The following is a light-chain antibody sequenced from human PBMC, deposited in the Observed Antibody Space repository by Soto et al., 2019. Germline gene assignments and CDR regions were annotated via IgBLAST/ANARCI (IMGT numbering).Light chain of an antibody. CDR1: QSISSY. J-gene: IGKJ4*01. CDR3: QQSHRGPLT. CDR2: AVS. Sequence: DVQMTQSPSSLSASVGDRVTITCRASQSISSYLNWYQQKPGRAPRLLIYAVSILQSGVPSRFSGSGPGIDFTLTISGLQPEDFAVYYCQQSHRGPLTFGGGTTVEIK. V-gene: IGKV1-39*01.